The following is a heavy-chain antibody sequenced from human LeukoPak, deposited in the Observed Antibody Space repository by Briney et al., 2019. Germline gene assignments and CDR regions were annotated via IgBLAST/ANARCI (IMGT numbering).Heavy chain of an antibody. Sequence: GGSLRLSCAASGFTFSSCWMSWVRQAPGKGLEWVANIKQGGSEKYYVDSVKGRFTISRDNAKNSLYLQMNSLRAEDTAVYYCARVSFRWAFDIWGQGTMVTVSS. CDR3: ARVSFRWAFDI. CDR1: GFTFSSCW. D-gene: IGHD2-15*01. V-gene: IGHV3-7*01. J-gene: IGHJ3*02. CDR2: IKQGGSEK.